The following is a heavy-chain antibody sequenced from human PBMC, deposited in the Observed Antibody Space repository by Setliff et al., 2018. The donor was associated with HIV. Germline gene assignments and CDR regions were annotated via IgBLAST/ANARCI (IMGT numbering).Heavy chain of an antibody. CDR3: AKRATATAPFDY. D-gene: IGHD2-15*01. V-gene: IGHV3-7*01. CDR2: IKTDGSEK. CDR1: GFTFSSYW. Sequence: GGSLRLSCAASGFTFSSYWMSWVRQAPGKGPEWVANIKTDGSEKFYVDSVKGRFTISRDNSRATMYLQMNSLRAEDTAVYYCAKRATATAPFDYWGQGTLVTVSS. J-gene: IGHJ4*02.